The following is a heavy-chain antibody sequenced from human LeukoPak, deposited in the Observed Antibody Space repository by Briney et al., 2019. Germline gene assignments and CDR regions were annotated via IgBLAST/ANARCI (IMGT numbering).Heavy chain of an antibody. CDR1: GFTFSRYW. CDR3: ARDPAGYYYGSGSSYFDY. D-gene: IGHD3-10*01. CDR2: TDVSGSTT. V-gene: IGHV3-74*01. Sequence: GGSLRLSCAASGFTFSRYWMHWVRQAPGKGLVWDSRTDVSGSTTSYADSVKGRFTISRDNSKNTLYLQMNSLRAEDTAIYYCARDPAGYYYGSGSSYFDYWGLGTLVTVSS. J-gene: IGHJ4*02.